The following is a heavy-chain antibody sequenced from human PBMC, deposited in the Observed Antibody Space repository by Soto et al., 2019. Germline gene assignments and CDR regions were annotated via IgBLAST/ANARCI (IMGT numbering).Heavy chain of an antibody. D-gene: IGHD3-22*01. Sequence: SETLSLTCTVSGGSISSSSYYWGWIRQPPGKGLEWIGSIYYSGSTYYNPSLKSRVTISVDTSKNQFSLKLSSVTAADTAVYYCARLGYDSSGYPSDWVDYWGQGTLVTVSS. CDR1: GGSISSSSYY. V-gene: IGHV4-39*01. J-gene: IGHJ4*02. CDR3: ARLGYDSSGYPSDWVDY. CDR2: IYYSGST.